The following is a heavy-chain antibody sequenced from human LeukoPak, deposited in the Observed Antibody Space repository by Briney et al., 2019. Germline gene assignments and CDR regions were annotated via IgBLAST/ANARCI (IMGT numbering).Heavy chain of an antibody. CDR3: ARAPITSPFYFDY. J-gene: IGHJ4*02. V-gene: IGHV3-20*04. D-gene: IGHD2-2*01. Sequence: PPGGSLRLSCTTSGFAFDDHGMSWVRQVPGKGLEWVSGINWNGGSTGYADPLRGRFTISRDNAKNSLYLRMDSLRAEDTALYYCARAPITSPFYFDYWGQGTLVTVSS. CDR1: GFAFDDHG. CDR2: INWNGGST.